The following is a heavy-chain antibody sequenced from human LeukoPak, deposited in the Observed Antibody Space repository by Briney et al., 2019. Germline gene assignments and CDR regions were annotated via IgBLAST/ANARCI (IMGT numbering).Heavy chain of an antibody. Sequence: GGSLRLSCAASGFTFSSYAMSWVREAPGKGLEWVSAISGSGGSTYYADSVKGRFTISRDNSKNTLYLQMNSLRAEDTAVYYCAKTGTPWYYFDYWGQGTLVTVSS. CDR1: GFTFSSYA. D-gene: IGHD6-13*01. CDR3: AKTGTPWYYFDY. V-gene: IGHV3-23*01. J-gene: IGHJ4*02. CDR2: ISGSGGST.